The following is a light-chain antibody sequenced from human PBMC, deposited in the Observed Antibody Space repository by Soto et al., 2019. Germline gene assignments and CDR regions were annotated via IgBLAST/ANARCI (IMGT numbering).Light chain of an antibody. V-gene: IGLV2-14*01. Sequence: QSALTQPASVSGSTGQSITISCTGTITDIGAYNYVSWYQQHPGKAPKLLIYGVSSRPSGVSNRFSGSKSGNAAYLTISGLHADDEAEYYCSSYTSSITPYVFGTGTKLTVL. CDR3: SSYTSSITPYV. J-gene: IGLJ1*01. CDR1: ITDIGAYNY. CDR2: GVS.